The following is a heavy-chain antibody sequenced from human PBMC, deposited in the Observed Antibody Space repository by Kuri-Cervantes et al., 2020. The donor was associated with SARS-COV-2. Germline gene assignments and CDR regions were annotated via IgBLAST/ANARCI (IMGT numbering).Heavy chain of an antibody. J-gene: IGHJ6*03. Sequence: SVKVSCKASGGTFSSYAISWVRQAPGQGLEWMGRIIPILGTANYAQKFQGRVTITADKSTSAAYMELSSLRSEDTAVYYCARDREQLVARAYYYYYYMDVWGKGTTVTVSS. CDR1: GGTFSSYA. CDR2: IIPILGTA. CDR3: ARDREQLVARAYYYYYYMDV. V-gene: IGHV1-69*04. D-gene: IGHD6-13*01.